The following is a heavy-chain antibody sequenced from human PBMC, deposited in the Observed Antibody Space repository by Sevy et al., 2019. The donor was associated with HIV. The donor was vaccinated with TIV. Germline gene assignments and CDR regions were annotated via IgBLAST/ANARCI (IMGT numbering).Heavy chain of an antibody. D-gene: IGHD2-2*01. CDR1: GGTFSNYA. Sequence: ASVKVSCKASGGTFSNYALSWVRQAPGQGLEWMGGIIPIFGTTNFAQTFQGRVTITADESTSTAYMELSGLRTADTAMYYCASTPIVTIPGATDLYFDNWGQGTLVTVSS. CDR3: ASTPIVTIPGATDLYFDN. J-gene: IGHJ4*02. V-gene: IGHV1-69*13. CDR2: IIPIFGTT.